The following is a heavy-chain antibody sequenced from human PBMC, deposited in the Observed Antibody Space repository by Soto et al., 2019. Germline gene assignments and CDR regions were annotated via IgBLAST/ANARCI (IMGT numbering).Heavy chain of an antibody. CDR3: AKDWRRGYCSSTSCHPFDD. V-gene: IGHV3-30*18. Sequence: GGSLRLSCAASGFTFSSYGMHWVRQAPGKGLEWVAVISYDGSNKYYADSVKGRFTISRDNSKNTLYLQMNSLRAEDTAVYYCAKDWRRGYCSSTSCHPFDDRGQGTLVTVSS. CDR2: ISYDGSNK. D-gene: IGHD2-2*01. CDR1: GFTFSSYG. J-gene: IGHJ4*02.